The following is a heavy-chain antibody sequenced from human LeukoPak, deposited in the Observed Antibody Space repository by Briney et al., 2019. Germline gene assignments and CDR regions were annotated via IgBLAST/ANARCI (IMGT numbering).Heavy chain of an antibody. CDR2: IYTSGST. J-gene: IGHJ5*02. D-gene: IGHD2-15*01. CDR1: GGSISSYY. CDR3: ARDRQTYCSGGSCYSDQPTGFDP. Sequence: SETLSLTCTVSGGSISSYYWSWIRQPAGKGLEWIGRIYTSGSTNYNPSLKSRVTMSVDTSKNQFSLKLSSVTAADTAVYYCARDRQTYCSGGSCYSDQPTGFDPWGQGTLVTVSS. V-gene: IGHV4-4*07.